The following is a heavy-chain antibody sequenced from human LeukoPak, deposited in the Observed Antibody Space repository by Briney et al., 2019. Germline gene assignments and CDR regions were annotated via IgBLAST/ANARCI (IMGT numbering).Heavy chain of an antibody. CDR2: VDWDDDK. D-gene: IGHD3-22*01. V-gene: IGHV2-70*11. Sequence: SGPALVKPTPTLTLTCTFSGLSLSTSGMCVSWIRQPPGKALGWLARVDWDDDKYYSTSLKTRLTISKDTSKSQVVLTMTNMDPVDTATYYCVRSYYYDSSGYFFDYWGQGTLVTVSS. CDR1: GLSLSTSGMC. CDR3: VRSYYYDSSGYFFDY. J-gene: IGHJ4*02.